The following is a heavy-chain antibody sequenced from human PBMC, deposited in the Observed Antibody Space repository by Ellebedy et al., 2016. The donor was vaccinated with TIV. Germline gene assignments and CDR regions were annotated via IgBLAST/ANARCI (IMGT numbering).Heavy chain of an antibody. V-gene: IGHV3-7*01. D-gene: IGHD4-17*01. CDR3: ATDGSYGDYLSPTHAFEN. CDR1: GFSFNSYW. CDR2: INQDGSEK. Sequence: GESLKISCAASGFSFNSYWMTWVRQAPGKGLEWVANINQDGSEKHYVDSVKGRFTISRDNAKNSLYLQMNSLRVEDTAVYYCATDGSYGDYLSPTHAFENWGQGTMVIVSS. J-gene: IGHJ3*02.